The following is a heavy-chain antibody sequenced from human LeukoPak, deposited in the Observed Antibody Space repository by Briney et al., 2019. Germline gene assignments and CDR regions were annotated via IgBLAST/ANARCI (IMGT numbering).Heavy chain of an antibody. V-gene: IGHV3-48*03. D-gene: IGHD7-27*01. CDR1: GFTFSNYA. J-gene: IGHJ3*02. CDR2: ISSSGNTI. CDR3: ARERPGEDTFDI. Sequence: PGGSLRLSCAASGFTFSNYAMSWVRQAPGKGLGWVSFISSSGNTIYYADSVKGRFIIPRDNAKNSLYLQMNSLRTEDTAVYYCARERPGEDTFDIWGQGTVVTVSS.